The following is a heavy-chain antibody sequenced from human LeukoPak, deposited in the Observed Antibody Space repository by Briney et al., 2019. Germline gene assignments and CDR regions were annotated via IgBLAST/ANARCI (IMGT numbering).Heavy chain of an antibody. D-gene: IGHD1-26*01. CDR2: IYSSGII. J-gene: IGHJ6*02. V-gene: IGHV4-4*07. CDR1: GDSISSYY. Sequence: SETLSLTCTVSGDSISSYYWSWIRQLAGKGLEWIGRIYSSGIINYNPSLKSRVTMSVDTSKNQFSLKLSSVTAADTAVYYCARVGSGYYYYGLDVWGQGTTVTVSS. CDR3: ARVGSGYYYYGLDV.